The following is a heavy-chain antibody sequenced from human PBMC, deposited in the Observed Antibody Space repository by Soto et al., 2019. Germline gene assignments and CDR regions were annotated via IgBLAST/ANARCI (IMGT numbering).Heavy chain of an antibody. CDR3: ARGKAVIAVAGQNFDY. J-gene: IGHJ4*02. CDR1: GGSFSGYY. CDR2: INHSGST. V-gene: IGHV4-34*01. D-gene: IGHD6-19*01. Sequence: QVQLQQWGAGLLKPSETLSLTCAVYGGSFSGYYWSWIRQPPGKGLEWIGEINHSGSTNYNPSLKSRVTKSVDTSKNQFSLKLSSVTAADTAVYYCARGKAVIAVAGQNFDYWGQGTLVTVSS.